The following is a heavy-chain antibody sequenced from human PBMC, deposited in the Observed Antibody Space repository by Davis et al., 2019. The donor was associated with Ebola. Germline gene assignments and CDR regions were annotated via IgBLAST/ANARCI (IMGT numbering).Heavy chain of an antibody. CDR2: IYYSGST. D-gene: IGHD3-22*01. V-gene: IGHV4-31*03. Sequence: PSETLSLTCTVSGGSISRDGSYWTWIRQHPGKGLEWIGYIYYSGSTSYKPSLKSRATISVDTSKNQFSLNLSSVTAADTAVYYCARDLRYDSSGSDYYFYMDVWGKGTTVTVSS. CDR1: GGSISRDGSY. CDR3: ARDLRYDSSGSDYYFYMDV. J-gene: IGHJ6*03.